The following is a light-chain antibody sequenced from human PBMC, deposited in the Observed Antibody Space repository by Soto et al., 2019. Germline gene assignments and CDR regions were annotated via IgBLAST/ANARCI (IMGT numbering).Light chain of an antibody. Sequence: DAVLNQSPLSLPVPLGQPVTIXXRSXESLVYSEGDTYVNGFHQRPGPSPRXXLYLVSHRDSLVPDIFSGSGAGTNFTLKISRVEAAAVGVYSCMQGTHGTLTFGPGTNVEIK. CDR1: ESLVYSEGDTY. J-gene: IGKJ1*01. CDR3: MQGTHGTLT. CDR2: LVS. V-gene: IGKV2-30*01.